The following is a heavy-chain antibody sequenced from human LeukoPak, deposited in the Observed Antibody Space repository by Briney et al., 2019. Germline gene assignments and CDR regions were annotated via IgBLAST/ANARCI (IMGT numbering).Heavy chain of an antibody. CDR2: INSDGSST. V-gene: IGHV3-74*01. D-gene: IGHD3-10*01. CDR1: GFTFSSYW. J-gene: IGHJ4*02. Sequence: GGSLRLSCAASGFTFSSYWMHWVRQAPGKGLVWVSRINSDGSSTSYADSVKGRFTISRDNAKNTLYLQMNSLRAEDTAVYYCARVGSGSSYRPFDYWGQGTLVTASS. CDR3: ARVGSGSSYRPFDY.